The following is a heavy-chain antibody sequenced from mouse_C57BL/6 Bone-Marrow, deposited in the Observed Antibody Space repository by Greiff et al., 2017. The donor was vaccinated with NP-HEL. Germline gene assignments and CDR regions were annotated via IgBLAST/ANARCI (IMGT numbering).Heavy chain of an antibody. CDR3: ARIDYYYGSSSFAY. CDR2: IWWDDDK. Sequence: QVQLKQSGPGILQPSQTLSLTCSFSGFSLSTFGMGVGWIRQPSGKGLEWLAHIWWDDDKYYNPALKSRLTISKDTSKNQVFLKIANVDTADTATYYCARIDYYYGSSSFAYWGQGTLVTVSA. CDR1: GFSLSTFGMG. J-gene: IGHJ3*01. D-gene: IGHD1-1*01. V-gene: IGHV8-8*01.